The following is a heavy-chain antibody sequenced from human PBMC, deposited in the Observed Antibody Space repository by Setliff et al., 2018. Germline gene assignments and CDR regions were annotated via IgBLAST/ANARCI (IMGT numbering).Heavy chain of an antibody. CDR1: GFTFRNAW. J-gene: IGHJ4*02. Sequence: GSLRLSCAASGFTFRNAWMSWVRQAPGKGLEWVSAISGSGGSTDYADSVKGRFTISRDNSKNTLYLQMNGLRAEDTAIYYCAGDPPGPHLVYTYWGQGALVTVSS. V-gene: IGHV3-23*01. D-gene: IGHD3-16*01. CDR3: AGDPPGPHLVYTY. CDR2: ISGSGGST.